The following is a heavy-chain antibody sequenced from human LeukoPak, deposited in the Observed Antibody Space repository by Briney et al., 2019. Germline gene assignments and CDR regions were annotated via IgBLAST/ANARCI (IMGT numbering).Heavy chain of an antibody. CDR1: GGSISSYY. CDR2: IYYSGST. CDR3: ARGVAVATTPMDY. V-gene: IGHV4-59*01. D-gene: IGHD6-19*01. J-gene: IGHJ4*02. Sequence: SETPSLTCTVSGGSISSYYWSWIRQPPGKGLEWIGYIYYSGSTNYNPSLKSRVTISVDTSKNQFSLKLSSVTAADTAVYYCARGVAVATTPMDYWGQGTLVTVSS.